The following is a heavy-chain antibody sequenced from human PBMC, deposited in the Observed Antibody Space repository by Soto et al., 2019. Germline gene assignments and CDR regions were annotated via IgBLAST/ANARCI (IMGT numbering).Heavy chain of an antibody. CDR2: INHSGST. D-gene: IGHD3-3*01. CDR3: ARGAIMTYYDFWSGYQYNWFDP. J-gene: IGHJ5*02. Sequence: SETLSLTCAVYGGSFSGYYWGWIREPPGKGLEWIGEINHSGSTNYNPSLKSRVTISVDTSKNQFSLKLSSVTAADTAVYYCARGAIMTYYDFWSGYQYNWFDPWGQGTLVTVSS. V-gene: IGHV4-34*01. CDR1: GGSFSGYY.